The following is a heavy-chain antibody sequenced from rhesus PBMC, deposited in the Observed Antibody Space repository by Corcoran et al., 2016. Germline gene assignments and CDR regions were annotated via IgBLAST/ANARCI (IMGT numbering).Heavy chain of an antibody. CDR3: ARDRIYSGYDY. Sequence: QLQLQESGPGLVKPSETLSLTCAVSGGSISDNWWSWIRQPPGKGLEWIGRISGSDGSTSYNPSFKSRGTISTDTSKNHLSLKLSSVTAADTAVYYCARDRIYSGYDYWGQGVLVTVSS. CDR1: GGSISDNW. J-gene: IGHJ4*01. V-gene: IGHV4-173*01. CDR2: ISGSDGST. D-gene: IGHD5-24*01.